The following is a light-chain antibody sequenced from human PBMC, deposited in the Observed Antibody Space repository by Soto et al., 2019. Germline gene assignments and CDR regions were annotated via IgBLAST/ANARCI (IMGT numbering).Light chain of an antibody. CDR3: QQRGDWPLYT. V-gene: IGKV3-11*01. Sequence: EIVLTQSPATLSLSPGERATLSCRASQSISYNLAWYQQKSGQAPKPLIYDASNRATGVPPRFSGSGSGTDFTLTISSLEPEDFAFYYCQQRGDWPLYTFGQGSRLEIK. CDR2: DAS. J-gene: IGKJ2*01. CDR1: QSISYN.